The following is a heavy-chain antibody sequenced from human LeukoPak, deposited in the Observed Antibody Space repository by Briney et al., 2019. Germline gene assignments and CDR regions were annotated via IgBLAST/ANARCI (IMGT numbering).Heavy chain of an antibody. V-gene: IGHV1-69*04. CDR2: IIPILGIA. CDR3: ARGGRPYYYDSTKPSFDP. Sequence: GSSVKVSCKASGGTFSSYAIRWVRQAPGQGLEWMGRIIPILGIANYAQKFQGRVTITADKSTSTAYMELSSLRSEDTAVYYCARGGRPYYYDSTKPSFDPWGQGTLVTVSS. CDR1: GGTFSSYA. J-gene: IGHJ5*02. D-gene: IGHD3-22*01.